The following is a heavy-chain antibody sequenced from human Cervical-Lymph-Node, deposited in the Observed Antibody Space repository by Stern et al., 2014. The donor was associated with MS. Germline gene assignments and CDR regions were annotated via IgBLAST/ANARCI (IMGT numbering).Heavy chain of an antibody. J-gene: IGHJ4*02. CDR1: GGSVNSGSYY. CDR3: ARGGYYNPYFFEY. Sequence: QLQLQESGPGLVKPSETLSLTCTVSGGSVNSGSYYWNWIRQPPGKGLEWIGNIYYSGSTNYNPSLKSRATISADTAKNQFSLKLTSVTSADTAVYYCARGGYYNPYFFEYWGQGTLVTVSS. CDR2: IYYSGST. V-gene: IGHV4-61*01. D-gene: IGHD1-26*01.